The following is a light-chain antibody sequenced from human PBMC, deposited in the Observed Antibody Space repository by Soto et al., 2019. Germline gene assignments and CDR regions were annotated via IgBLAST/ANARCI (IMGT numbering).Light chain of an antibody. CDR1: NSDIGGYNY. CDR2: EVS. V-gene: IGLV2-14*01. J-gene: IGLJ2*01. CDR3: SSYTSSTTLL. Sequence: QSALTQPASVSGSPGQSITISCTGTNSDIGGYNYVSWYQQHPGKAPKLMIYEVSNRPSGVSNRFSGSKSGNTASLTISGLQTEDEADYYCSSYTSSTTLLFGGRTKLTVL.